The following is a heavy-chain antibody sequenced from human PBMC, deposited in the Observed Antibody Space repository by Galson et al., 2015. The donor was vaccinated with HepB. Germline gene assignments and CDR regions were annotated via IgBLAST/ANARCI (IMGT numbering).Heavy chain of an antibody. V-gene: IGHV1-18*01. J-gene: IGHJ5*02. Sequence: SVKVSCKASGYTFSSYSITWVRQAPGQGLEWMGWISAHDRSTSYAQKLQGRVTMTTDTSTTTAYMELRSLRSDDTAVYYCARGALVAVVAATQNNWFDPWGQGTLVTVSS. CDR1: GYTFSSYS. D-gene: IGHD2-15*01. CDR3: ARGALVAVVAATQNNWFDP. CDR2: ISAHDRST.